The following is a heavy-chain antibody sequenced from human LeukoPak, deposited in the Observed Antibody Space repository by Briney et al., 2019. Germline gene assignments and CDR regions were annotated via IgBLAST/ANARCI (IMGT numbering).Heavy chain of an antibody. D-gene: IGHD1-26*01. CDR2: TSYSEGT. Sequence: SETQSLTCTVSGGSVSRGGYYWDWIRQHPGKGLEWIGFTSYSEGTYYNPSLMSRITISVDRSQNQFSLKMRDVTAADTAVYFCATADWESFYFDSWGQGVLVAVSS. V-gene: IGHV4-31*03. CDR1: GGSVSRGGYY. J-gene: IGHJ4*02. CDR3: ATADWESFYFDS.